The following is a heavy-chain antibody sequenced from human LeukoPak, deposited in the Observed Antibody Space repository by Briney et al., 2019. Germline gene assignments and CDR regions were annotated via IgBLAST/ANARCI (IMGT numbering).Heavy chain of an antibody. V-gene: IGHV3-30*04. CDR2: ISYDGSRK. CDR3: ARAPTGMDV. J-gene: IGHJ6*02. CDR1: RLAFSRYA. Sequence: PGGSLRLSCVASRLAFSRYAMHWVRQAPGKGLEWVTAISYDGSRKYYTDSVKGRFSISRDDSKSTLYLEMNSLTIEDTAMYYCARAPTGMDVWGQGTTVIVS.